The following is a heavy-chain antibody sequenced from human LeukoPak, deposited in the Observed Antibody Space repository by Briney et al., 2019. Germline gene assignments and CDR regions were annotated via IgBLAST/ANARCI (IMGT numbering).Heavy chain of an antibody. V-gene: IGHV3-23*01. CDR2: ITGSGGNT. CDR3: AKAASSSWPSYYYGMDV. D-gene: IGHD6-13*01. J-gene: IGHJ6*02. CDR1: EFIFSSYA. Sequence: GGSPRLSCAASEFIFSSYAMSWVRQAPGKGLEWVSVITGSGGNTYYADSVKGRFTISKDNSKNTVYLQMSSLRVDDTAVYYCAKAASSSWPSYYYGMDVWGQGTTVTVSS.